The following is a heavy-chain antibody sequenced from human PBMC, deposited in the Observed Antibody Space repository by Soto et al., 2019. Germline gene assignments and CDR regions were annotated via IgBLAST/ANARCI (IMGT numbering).Heavy chain of an antibody. Sequence: GGSLRLSCAASGFTFSSAWMSWVRQAPGKGLEWVGRIKSKTNGGTTDYAAPVKGRFTISRDDSKSTLFLQMNSLKTEDTAVYYCSTDLRLGKNYHSNPYLDFWGQGALVTVSS. CDR3: STDLRLGKNYHSNPYLDF. D-gene: IGHD3-22*01. J-gene: IGHJ4*02. V-gene: IGHV3-15*01. CDR2: IKSKTNGGTT. CDR1: GFTFSSAW.